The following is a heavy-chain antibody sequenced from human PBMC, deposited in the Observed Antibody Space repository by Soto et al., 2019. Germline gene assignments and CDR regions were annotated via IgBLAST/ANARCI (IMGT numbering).Heavy chain of an antibody. D-gene: IGHD3-3*01. CDR2: INHSGST. V-gene: IGHV4-34*01. Sequence: TSETLSLTCAVYGGSFSGYYWSWIRQPPGKGLEWIGEINHSGSTNYNPSLKSRVTISVDTSKNQFSLKLSSVTAADTAVYYCARGLSRLRFLESHAQRLAWFDPWGQGTLVTVSS. CDR1: GGSFSGYY. J-gene: IGHJ5*02. CDR3: ARGLSRLRFLESHAQRLAWFDP.